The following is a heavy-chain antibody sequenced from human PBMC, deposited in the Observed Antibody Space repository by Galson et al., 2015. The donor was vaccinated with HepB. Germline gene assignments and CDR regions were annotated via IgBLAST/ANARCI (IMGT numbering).Heavy chain of an antibody. V-gene: IGHV3-21*01. J-gene: IGHJ4*02. CDR3: ARALPSGIRGGRVFDH. Sequence: SLRLSCAASGFNFSLYSMNWVRQAPGKGLEWVSSISSSGSYIYYVDSVKGRCTVSRDSAKTSVYLQMNSLRGDDTAVYYCARALPSGIRGGRVFDHWGQGTLATVSS. D-gene: IGHD3-10*01. CDR2: ISSSGSYI. CDR1: GFNFSLYS.